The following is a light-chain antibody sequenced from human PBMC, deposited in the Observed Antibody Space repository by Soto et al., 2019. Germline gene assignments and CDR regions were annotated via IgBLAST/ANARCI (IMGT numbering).Light chain of an antibody. CDR1: QSVSSSY. CDR3: QQYGSSPLT. CDR2: GAS. J-gene: IGKJ1*01. V-gene: IGKV3-20*01. Sequence: ELVLTQSPGTLSLAPGERAPLSCRASQSVSSSYLAWYQQNPGQAPRLLIYGASSRATGIPDRFSGSGSGTDFTLTISRLEPEDFAVYYCQQYGSSPLTFGQGTKVDIK.